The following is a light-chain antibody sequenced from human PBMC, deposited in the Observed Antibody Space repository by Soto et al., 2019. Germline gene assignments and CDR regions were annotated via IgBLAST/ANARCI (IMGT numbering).Light chain of an antibody. CDR3: SSYTTSSTLLYV. V-gene: IGLV2-14*01. CDR1: SSDVGGYNS. CDR2: EVS. J-gene: IGLJ1*01. Sequence: QSVLTQPASVSGPPGQSITISCTGTSSDVGGYNSVSWYQQHPGKAPKLMIYEVSNRPSGVSNRFSGSKSGNTASLTISGLQAEDEADYYCSSYTTSSTLLYVFGTGTKVTVL.